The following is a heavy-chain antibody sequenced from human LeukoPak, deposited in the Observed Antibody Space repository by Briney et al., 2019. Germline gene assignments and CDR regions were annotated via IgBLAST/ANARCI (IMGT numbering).Heavy chain of an antibody. D-gene: IGHD3-3*01. Sequence: SDTLSLTCAVSGYSISSSNYWAWIRQPPGKGLEWIGHIYYSGSIYYNPSLKSRVTMSVDTSKNQFSLKLSSVTAVDTAVYYCASYDFWSGYFCWGQGTLVTVSS. CDR1: GYSISSSNY. CDR3: ASYDFWSGYFC. CDR2: IYYSGSI. V-gene: IGHV4-28*05. J-gene: IGHJ4*02.